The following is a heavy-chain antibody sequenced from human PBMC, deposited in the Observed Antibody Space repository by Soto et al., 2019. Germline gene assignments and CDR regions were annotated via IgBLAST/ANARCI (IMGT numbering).Heavy chain of an antibody. CDR1: GGSISSYY. CDR3: ARPSVDGYYYGMDV. V-gene: IGHV4-59*08. Sequence: QVQLQESGPGLVKPSETLSLTCTVSGGSISSYYWSWIRQPPGKGLEWIGYIYYSGSTNYNPSLKSRVTISVDTSKNRFSLKLSSVTAADTAVYYCARPSVDGYYYGMDVWGQGTTVTVSS. J-gene: IGHJ6*02. D-gene: IGHD2-15*01. CDR2: IYYSGST.